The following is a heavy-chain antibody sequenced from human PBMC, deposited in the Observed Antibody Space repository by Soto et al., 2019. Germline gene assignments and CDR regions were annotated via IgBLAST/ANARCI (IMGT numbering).Heavy chain of an antibody. V-gene: IGHV3-30*18. Sequence: VGSLRLSCAVSGFTFSSYGMHWVRHAPGKGLEWVAVMSYDVSNKYYADSVKGRFTISRDNSKNTLYLRMNSLRAKDTAVYYCAEDRGSSALIHYYGMDVWGQGTTVTVSS. CDR2: MSYDVSNK. J-gene: IGHJ6*02. CDR3: AEDRGSSALIHYYGMDV. D-gene: IGHD3-10*01. CDR1: GFTFSSYG.